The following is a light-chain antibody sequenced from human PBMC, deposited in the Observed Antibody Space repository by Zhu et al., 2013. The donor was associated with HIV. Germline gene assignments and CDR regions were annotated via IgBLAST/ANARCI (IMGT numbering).Light chain of an antibody. V-gene: IGKV3-20*01. Sequence: EIVLTQSPGTLSLSPGDGATLSCRTSQSVSTSYIAWYRQRRGRAPRLLIYGASYRATGIPDRYSGSGSGTEFTLTISRLQPDDFAVYYCQQYGDSPITFGQGTRLQIK. CDR2: GAS. CDR1: QSVSTSY. CDR3: QQYGDSPIT. J-gene: IGKJ5*01.